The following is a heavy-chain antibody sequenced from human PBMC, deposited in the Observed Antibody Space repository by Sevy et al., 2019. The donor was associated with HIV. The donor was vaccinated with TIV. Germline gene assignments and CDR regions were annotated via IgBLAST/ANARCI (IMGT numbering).Heavy chain of an antibody. CDR2: LIGGGSRT. V-gene: IGHV3-23*01. J-gene: IGHJ4*02. CDR3: AKLPSTVMFREKGY. CDR1: GFSFSNYA. Sequence: GGSLRLSCAASGFSFSNYAMSWVRQAPGKGLEWVSTLIGGGSRTHYAESVKGRFTISRDNSKNTVSLQMSSLRAEDTAIYYCAKLPSTVMFREKGYWGQGTRVTVSS. D-gene: IGHD3-10*01.